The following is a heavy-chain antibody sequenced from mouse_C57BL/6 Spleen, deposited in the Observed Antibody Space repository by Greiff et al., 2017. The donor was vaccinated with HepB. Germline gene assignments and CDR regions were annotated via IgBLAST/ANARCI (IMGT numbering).Heavy chain of an antibody. CDR1: GFTFSSYT. V-gene: IGHV5-9*01. D-gene: IGHD2-5*01. J-gene: IGHJ1*03. CDR2: ISGGGGNT. Sequence: EVKLMESGGGLVKPGGSLKLSCAASGFTFSSYTMSWVRQTPEKRLGWVATISGGGGNTYYPDSVKGRFTLSRDNAKNNLYLQLSSLRSEDTALYYCARHPPDYSNYWYFDVWGTGTTVTVSS. CDR3: ARHPPDYSNYWYFDV.